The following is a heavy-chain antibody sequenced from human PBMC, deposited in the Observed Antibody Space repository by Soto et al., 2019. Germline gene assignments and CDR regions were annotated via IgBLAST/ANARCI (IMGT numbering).Heavy chain of an antibody. CDR3: ARESHDILTGPPWVWYFDL. D-gene: IGHD3-9*01. CDR2: INDRGSI. CDR1: GGSFSGYY. J-gene: IGHJ2*01. Sequence: QVQLQQWGAGPLRPLETLSLTCGVSGGSFSGYYWAWIRQSPGKGLEWTGEINDRGSINYNPSLKSRVSISVDTSKNHYSLNLRSVTAADTAAYYCARESHDILTGPPWVWYFDLWGRGTLVTVSS. V-gene: IGHV4-34*01.